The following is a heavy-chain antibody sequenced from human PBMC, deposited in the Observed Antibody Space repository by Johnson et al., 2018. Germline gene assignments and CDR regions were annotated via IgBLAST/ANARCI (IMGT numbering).Heavy chain of an antibody. J-gene: IGHJ6*03. CDR3: VRKGVTVFGVVKGYVDV. CDR2: MNPNSGNT. D-gene: IGHD3-3*01. CDR1: GYTFTSFD. Sequence: QVQLVQSGAEVKKPGASVKVSCKASGYTFTSFDINWVRQATGQGLEWMGWMNPNSGNTGYAQKFQGRVTMTRDTSISTAYMELSSLRSEDRAVYYCVRKGVTVFGVVKGYVDVWGNGTTVTVSS. V-gene: IGHV1-8*01.